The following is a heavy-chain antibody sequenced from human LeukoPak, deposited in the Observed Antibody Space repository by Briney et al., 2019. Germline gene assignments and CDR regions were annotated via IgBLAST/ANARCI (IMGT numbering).Heavy chain of an antibody. Sequence: SETLSLTCAVYGGSFSGYYWSWIRQPPGKGLEWIGEINHSGSTNYNPSLKSRVTISVDTSKNQFSLKLSSVTAADTAVYYCARHSLVATFFDYWGQGTLVTVSS. J-gene: IGHJ4*02. CDR1: GGSFSGYY. V-gene: IGHV4-34*01. CDR3: ARHSLVATFFDY. D-gene: IGHD5-12*01. CDR2: INHSGST.